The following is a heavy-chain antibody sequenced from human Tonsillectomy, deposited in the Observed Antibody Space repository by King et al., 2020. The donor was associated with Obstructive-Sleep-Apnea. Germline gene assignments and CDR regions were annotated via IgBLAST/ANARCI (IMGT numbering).Heavy chain of an antibody. CDR2: IIPILGIA. Sequence: QLVQSGAEVKKPGSSVKVSCKASGGTFSSYAISWVRQAPGQGLEWMGGIIPILGIANYAQKFQGRVTITADKSTSTAYMELSSLRSEDTAVYYCARDSQDSSGWYGGYFDYWGQGTLVTVSS. J-gene: IGHJ4*02. CDR3: ARDSQDSSGWYGGYFDY. V-gene: IGHV1-69*04. D-gene: IGHD6-19*01. CDR1: GGTFSSYA.